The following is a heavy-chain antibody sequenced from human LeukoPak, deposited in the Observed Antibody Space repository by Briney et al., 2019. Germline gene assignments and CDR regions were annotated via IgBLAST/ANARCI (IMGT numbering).Heavy chain of an antibody. D-gene: IGHD6-19*01. V-gene: IGHV3-7*03. CDR1: GFTFNSYW. J-gene: IGHJ4*02. CDR3: AREYSGWGSNIDY. Sequence: GGSLRLSCAASGFTFNSYWMTWVRQAPGKGLEWVANIKEDGSQKYYVDSVKGRFTISRDNTENSLYPQMNSLRAEDTAVYYCAREYSGWGSNIDYWGQGTLVTVSS. CDR2: IKEDGSQK.